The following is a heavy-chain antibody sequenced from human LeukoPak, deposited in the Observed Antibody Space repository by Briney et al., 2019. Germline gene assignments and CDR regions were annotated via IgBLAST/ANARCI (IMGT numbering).Heavy chain of an antibody. CDR3: AKLSKTTGYDY. CDR2: ISGCGGST. CDR1: GFPFSSYA. Sequence: PGGSLSLSFAASGFPFSSYAMSWVRPAPGKGLEWVSAISGCGGSTYYAASVTGRFTISRDNSKNTLYLQMNNLRAEDTAVYYCAKLSKTTGYDYWGQGTLVTVSS. J-gene: IGHJ4*02. D-gene: IGHD4-17*01. V-gene: IGHV3-23*01.